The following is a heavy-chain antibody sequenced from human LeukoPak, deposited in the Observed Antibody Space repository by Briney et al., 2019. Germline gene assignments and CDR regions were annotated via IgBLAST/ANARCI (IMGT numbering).Heavy chain of an antibody. CDR3: ARERYFDWLSAYYYYYMDV. Sequence: GGSLRFSCAASGFTFSDYYMSWIRQAPGKGLEWVSYIISSGSNIYYADSVKGRFTISRDNAKNSLYLQMNSLRAEDTAVYYCARERYFDWLSAYYYYYMDVWGKGTTVTVSS. CDR1: GFTFSDYY. D-gene: IGHD3-9*01. CDR2: IISSGSNI. V-gene: IGHV3-11*04. J-gene: IGHJ6*03.